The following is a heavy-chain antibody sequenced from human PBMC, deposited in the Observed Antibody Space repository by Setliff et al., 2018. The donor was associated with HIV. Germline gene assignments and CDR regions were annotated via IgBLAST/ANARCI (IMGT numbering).Heavy chain of an antibody. J-gene: IGHJ3*02. CDR2: IYYSGST. Sequence: SETLSLTCTVSGGSISSYYWSWIRQPPGKGLEWIGYIYYSGSTNYNPSLKSRFTISSDNAKNTLYLEMNSLTAEDTAVYYCASQIAVGIWGQGTMVTVSS. CDR1: GGSISSYY. V-gene: IGHV4-59*12. CDR3: ASQIAVGI. D-gene: IGHD6-19*01.